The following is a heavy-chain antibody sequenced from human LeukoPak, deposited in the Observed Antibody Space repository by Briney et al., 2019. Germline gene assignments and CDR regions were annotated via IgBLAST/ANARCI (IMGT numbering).Heavy chain of an antibody. CDR2: IYYSGST. Sequence: SETLSLTCTVSGGSISSSSYYWGWIRQPPGKGLEWIGSIYYSGSTYYNPSLKSRVTISVDTSKSQFSLKLTSVTAADTAVYYCASLASVAVEKPFDYWGQGTLVTVSS. D-gene: IGHD2-15*01. CDR3: ASLASVAVEKPFDY. V-gene: IGHV4-39*01. CDR1: GGSISSSSYY. J-gene: IGHJ4*02.